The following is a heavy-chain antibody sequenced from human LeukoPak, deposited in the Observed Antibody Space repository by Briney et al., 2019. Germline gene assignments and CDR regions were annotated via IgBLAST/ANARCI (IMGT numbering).Heavy chain of an antibody. J-gene: IGHJ3*01. CDR1: GFSFRDYW. CDR2: ITPDGSGK. CDR3: ARGVYAFDV. V-gene: IGHV3-7*01. Sequence: GGSLRLSCEASGFSFRDYWMSWVRQAPGKGLEWVADITPDGSGKTYVDSVKGRFTISRDNAKQSLFLQMDTVTADDTAVYYCARGVYAFDVWGQGTMVTVSS. D-gene: IGHD6-6*01.